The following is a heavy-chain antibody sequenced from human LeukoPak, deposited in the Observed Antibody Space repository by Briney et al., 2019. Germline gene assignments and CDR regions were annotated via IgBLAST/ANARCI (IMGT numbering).Heavy chain of an antibody. J-gene: IGHJ4*02. V-gene: IGHV3-7*01. CDR3: VRGRDGSF. CDR2: IKYDESEK. D-gene: IGHD5-24*01. CDR1: GFTFGSYA. Sequence: GGSLRLSCAASGFTFGSYAMSWVRQAPGKGLEWVANIKYDESEKYLVESVKGRFTISRDNAQNSLFLQMDSLRVEDTAVYYCVRGRDGSFWGRGTQVTVSS.